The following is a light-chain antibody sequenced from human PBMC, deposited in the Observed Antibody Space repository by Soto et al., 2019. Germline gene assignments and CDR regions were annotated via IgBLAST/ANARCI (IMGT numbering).Light chain of an antibody. CDR3: QQDNKWPLT. Sequence: EVVMTQSPATLSVSPGERATLSCRASQSVNSNLAWYQLKPGQAPRLLIYEASTRATGIPARFSGSGSGTEFTLTISSLQSEDFAVYYCQQDNKWPLTFGGGTKVESK. V-gene: IGKV3D-15*01. J-gene: IGKJ4*01. CDR1: QSVNSN. CDR2: EAS.